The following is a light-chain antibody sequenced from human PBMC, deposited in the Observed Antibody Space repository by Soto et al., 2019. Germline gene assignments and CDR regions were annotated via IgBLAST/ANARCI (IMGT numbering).Light chain of an antibody. Sequence: DIQVTQSPSSLSASVGDRVTITCRASQSITTFLNWYQQKPGNVPKLLIYAASSLQTGVPSRFSGSGSGTDFTLTISSLQREDFATYYCQQAYGAPPTFGQGTKVEIK. V-gene: IGKV1-39*01. CDR3: QQAYGAPPT. CDR2: AAS. J-gene: IGKJ1*01. CDR1: QSITTF.